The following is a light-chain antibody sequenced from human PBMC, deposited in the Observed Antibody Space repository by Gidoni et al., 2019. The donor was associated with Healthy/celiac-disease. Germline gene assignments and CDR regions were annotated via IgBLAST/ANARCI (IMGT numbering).Light chain of an antibody. CDR3: QQRSNWPLT. V-gene: IGKV3-11*01. J-gene: IGKJ4*01. Sequence: EIVLTQSPATLSLSPGERATLSCRASQSVSSYLAWYPQKPGQAPRLLIYDASNGATGIPARFSGSGSGTDFTLIISSLEPEDFAVYYCQQRSNWPLTFGGGTKVEIK. CDR2: DAS. CDR1: QSVSSY.